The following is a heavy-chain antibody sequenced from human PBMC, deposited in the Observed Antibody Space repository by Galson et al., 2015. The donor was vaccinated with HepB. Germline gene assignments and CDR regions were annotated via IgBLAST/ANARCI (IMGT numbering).Heavy chain of an antibody. D-gene: IGHD5-24*01. CDR1: GFTFTSYA. CDR3: ARVAEMATIRYFDY. V-gene: IGHV3-23*01. CDR2: LSGSGDST. Sequence: SLRLPCAASGFTFTSYAMSWVRRAPGRGLEWVSVLSGSGDSTLYADSVKGRLTISRDNPKNTLYLQMNNLRAEDTAIYYCARVAEMATIRYFDYWGQGTLVTVSS. J-gene: IGHJ4*02.